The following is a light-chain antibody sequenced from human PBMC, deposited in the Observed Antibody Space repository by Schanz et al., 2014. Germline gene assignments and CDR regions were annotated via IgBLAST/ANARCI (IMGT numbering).Light chain of an antibody. CDR2: DVS. Sequence: QSALTQPPSASGSPGQSVTISCTGTSSDVGGYNYVSWYQQHPGKAPKLMIYDVSNRPSGVSNRFSGSKSGNTASLTISGLQAEDEADYYCSSYTNINTPQYVFGTGTKLTVL. CDR3: SSYTNINTPQYV. V-gene: IGLV2-14*01. J-gene: IGLJ1*01. CDR1: SSDVGGYNY.